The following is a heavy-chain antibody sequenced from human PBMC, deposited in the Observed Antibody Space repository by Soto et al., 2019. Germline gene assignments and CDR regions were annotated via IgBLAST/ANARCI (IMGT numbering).Heavy chain of an antibody. D-gene: IGHD6-19*01. CDR3: ARYCGIAVAGTDDYYYYYGMDV. V-gene: IGHV5-51*01. Sequence: GESLKISCKGSGYSFTSYWIGWVRQMPGKGLEWMGIIYPGDSDTRYSPSFQGQVTISADKSISTAYLQWSSLNASDTAMYYFARYCGIAVAGTDDYYYYYGMDVWGQGTTVTVSS. CDR1: GYSFTSYW. CDR2: IYPGDSDT. J-gene: IGHJ6*02.